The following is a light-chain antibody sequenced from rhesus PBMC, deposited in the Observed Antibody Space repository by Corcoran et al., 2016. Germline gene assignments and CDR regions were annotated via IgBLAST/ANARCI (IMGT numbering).Light chain of an antibody. CDR1: QGISSY. CDR3: QQHNTYPVT. CDR2: AAS. Sequence: DIQMTQSPSSLSASVGDRVTITCRASQGISSYLAWYQQKPGKAPKLLVYAASTLQPGVPSRFSGTGYGTDFTLTISSLQPEDFATYYCQQHNTYPVTFGGGTRVELK. J-gene: IGKJ4*01. V-gene: IGKV1-25*01.